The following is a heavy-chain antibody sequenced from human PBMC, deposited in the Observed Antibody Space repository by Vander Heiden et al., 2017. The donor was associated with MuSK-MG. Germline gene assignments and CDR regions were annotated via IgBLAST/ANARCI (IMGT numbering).Heavy chain of an antibody. CDR1: GFPFGSYW. Sequence: EVQLVESGGGVVQPGVSLRLSCAASGFPFGSYWLHWFRQAPGKGLVWVSRINSEGSSTSYADSVKGGLTISRDNAKNTLYLQMKSLRAEDTAVYYGARDYYYYYMDVWGKGTTVTVSS. CDR3: ARDYYYYYMDV. J-gene: IGHJ6*03. V-gene: IGHV3-74*01. CDR2: INSEGSST.